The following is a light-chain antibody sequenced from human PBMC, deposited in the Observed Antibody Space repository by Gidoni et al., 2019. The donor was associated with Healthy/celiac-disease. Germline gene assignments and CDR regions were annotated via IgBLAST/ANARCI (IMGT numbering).Light chain of an antibody. CDR2: RNN. Sequence: QSVLPQPPSASGTPGQRVTTPCSGSSSNIGSNYVYWYPQLPGTAPKLLIYRNNQRPSGVPDRFSGSKSGTSASLAISGLRSEDEADYYCAAWDDSLSGLWVFGGGTKLTVL. CDR1: SSNIGSNY. V-gene: IGLV1-47*01. J-gene: IGLJ3*02. CDR3: AAWDDSLSGLWV.